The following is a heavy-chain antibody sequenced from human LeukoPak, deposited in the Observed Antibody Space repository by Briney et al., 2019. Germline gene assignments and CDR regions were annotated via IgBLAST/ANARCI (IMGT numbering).Heavy chain of an antibody. Sequence: HPGGSLRLSCAASGFTVRNYCMSWVRQAPGKGLEWVAVIYGDGSTYYADSVKGRFTISSDNLKNTLSLQMDSLRAADTAMYYCARGSPAASGRYSIYSSWGQGTLVTVSP. J-gene: IGHJ5*02. CDR2: IYGDGST. CDR1: GFTVRNYC. D-gene: IGHD3-10*01. CDR3: ARGSPAASGRYSIYSS. V-gene: IGHV3-53*01.